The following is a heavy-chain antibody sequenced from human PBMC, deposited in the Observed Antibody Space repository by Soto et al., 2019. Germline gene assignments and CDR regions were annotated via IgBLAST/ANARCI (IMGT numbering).Heavy chain of an antibody. J-gene: IGHJ4*02. CDR3: ARVKRLDYYGAGEDY. CDR2: IWYDGSNK. Sequence: VQLVESGGGVVQPGRSLRLSCAASGFTFSSYGMHWVRQAPGKGLEGVAVIWYDGSNKYYADSVKGRFTISKDNSKNTLYLQMNSLRGEDTAVYYWARVKRLDYYGAGEDYWGQGTLVTVSS. V-gene: IGHV3-33*01. CDR1: GFTFSSYG. D-gene: IGHD3-10*01.